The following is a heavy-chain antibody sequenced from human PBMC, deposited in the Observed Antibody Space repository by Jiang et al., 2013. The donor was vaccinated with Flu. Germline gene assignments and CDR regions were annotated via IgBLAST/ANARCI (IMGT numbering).Heavy chain of an antibody. V-gene: IGHV1-3*04. D-gene: IGHD3-22*01. Sequence: SGAEVKKPGASVKVSCKTSGYTFTTYAMHWVRQAPGQRLEWMGWLNTDNGNTKYSRNFQGRVTITRDTSASTAYMELSSLRSEDTAVYYCARANYYDSRYSFDIWGQGTVVTVSS. J-gene: IGHJ3*02. CDR1: GYTFTTYA. CDR2: LNTDNGNT. CDR3: ARANYYDSRYSFDI.